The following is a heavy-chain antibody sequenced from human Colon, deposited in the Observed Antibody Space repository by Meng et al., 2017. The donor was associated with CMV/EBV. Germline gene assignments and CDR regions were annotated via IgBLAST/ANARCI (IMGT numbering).Heavy chain of an antibody. CDR1: GFTVSSNY. Sequence: GGSLRLSCAASGFTVSSNYMSWVRQAPGKGLEWVSSISPSGDYIHYADSLKGRFTISRDNTKNSLFLQMNSLRADDTADYYCARDFKSGRPWGQGTLVTVSS. CDR2: ISPSGDYI. J-gene: IGHJ5*02. V-gene: IGHV3-21*06. CDR3: ARDFKSGRP.